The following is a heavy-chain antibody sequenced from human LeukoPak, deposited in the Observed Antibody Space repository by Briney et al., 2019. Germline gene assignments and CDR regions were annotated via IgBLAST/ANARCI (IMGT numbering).Heavy chain of an antibody. CDR3: ARESYCSGGSCYSEGWFDP. D-gene: IGHD2-15*01. V-gene: IGHV3-23*01. J-gene: IGHJ5*02. CDR1: GFTFSSDA. CDR2: ISGSGGST. Sequence: GGSLRLSCAASGFTFSSDAMSWVRQAPGKGLEWVSAISGSGGSTYYADSVKGRFTISRDNAKNSLYLQMNSLRADDTAVYYCARESYCSGGSCYSEGWFDPWGQGTLVTVSS.